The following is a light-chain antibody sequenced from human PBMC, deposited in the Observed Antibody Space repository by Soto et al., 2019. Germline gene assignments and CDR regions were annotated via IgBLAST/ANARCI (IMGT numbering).Light chain of an antibody. J-gene: IGKJ2*01. CDR1: QSISSW. Sequence: DIQMTQSPSTLSASVGDRVTITCRASQSISSWLAWYQQKPGKAPKLLIYDASSLESGVPSRFSGSGSGTEFTLTISSLQPDDFATYYCHLKYTFGQGTKLEIK. CDR3: HLKYT. V-gene: IGKV1-5*01. CDR2: DAS.